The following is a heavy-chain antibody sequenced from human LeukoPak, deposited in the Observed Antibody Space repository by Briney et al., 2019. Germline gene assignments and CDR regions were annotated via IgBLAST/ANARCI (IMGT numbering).Heavy chain of an antibody. V-gene: IGHV3-23*01. J-gene: IGHJ4*02. CDR1: GFTFSSYA. CDR3: AKDRSMRVGATYFDY. CDR2: FSGSGGDT. Sequence: GGSLRLSCAASGFTFSSYAMSWVRQAPGKGLEWVSAFSGSGGDTYYADSVKGRFTISRDNSKNTLYLQMNSLRAEDTAVYYCAKDRSMRVGATYFDYWGQGTLVTVSS. D-gene: IGHD1-26*01.